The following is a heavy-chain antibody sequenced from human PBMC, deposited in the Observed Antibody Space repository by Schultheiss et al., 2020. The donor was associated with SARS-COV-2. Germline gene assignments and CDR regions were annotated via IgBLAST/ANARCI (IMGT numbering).Heavy chain of an antibody. CDR2: IDWDDDK. D-gene: IGHD3-22*01. CDR1: GFSLSTSGMR. CDR3: ARIPFHYYDSKRGAFDI. V-gene: IGHV2-70*04. Sequence: SGPTLVKPTQTLTLTCTFSGFSLSTSGMRVSWIRQPPGKALEWLARIDWDDDKFYSTSLKTRLTISKDTSKNQVVLTMTNMDPVDTATYYCARIPFHYYDSKRGAFDIWGQGTMVTVSS. J-gene: IGHJ3*02.